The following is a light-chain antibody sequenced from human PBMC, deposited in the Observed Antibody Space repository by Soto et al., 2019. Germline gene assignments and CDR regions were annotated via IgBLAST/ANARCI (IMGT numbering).Light chain of an antibody. J-gene: IGKJ1*01. CDR2: GAS. CDR3: QQYNNWPQT. Sequence: EIVMTQSPATLSVSPGERATLSCRASQGVSSNLAWYQQKPGQAPRLLIYGASTRANGIPARFSGSGSGTEFTLTISSLQSEDFAVYYCQQYNNWPQTFGQGTKVDIK. CDR1: QGVSSN. V-gene: IGKV3-15*01.